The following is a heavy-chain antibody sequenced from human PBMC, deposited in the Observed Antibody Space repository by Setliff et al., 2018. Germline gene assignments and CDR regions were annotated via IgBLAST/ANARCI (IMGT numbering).Heavy chain of an antibody. J-gene: IGHJ4*02. CDR1: GYTFTGYY. CDR3: ARACYYDSSGYYFGY. D-gene: IGHD3-22*01. V-gene: IGHV1-2*04. CDR2: INPNSGGT. Sequence: GASVKVSCKASGYTFTGYYMHWVRQAPGQGLEWMGWINPNSGGTNYAQKFQGWVTMTRDTSISTAYMELSRLRSDDTAVYYCARACYYDSSGYYFGYWGQGTLVTVSS.